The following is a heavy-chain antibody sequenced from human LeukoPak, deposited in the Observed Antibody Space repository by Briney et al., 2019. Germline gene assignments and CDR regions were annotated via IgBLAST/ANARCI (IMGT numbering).Heavy chain of an antibody. V-gene: IGHV1-2*02. CDR3: ARVGESSYVSASRNYYMDV. CDR2: INPNSGGT. Sequence: ASVKVSCKASGYTFTGYYMHWVRQAPGQGLEWMGWINPNSGGTNYAQKFQGRVTMTRDTSISTAYMELSRLRSDDTAVYYCARVGESSYVSASRNYYMDVWGKGTTVTVSS. D-gene: IGHD5-12*01. CDR1: GYTFTGYY. J-gene: IGHJ6*03.